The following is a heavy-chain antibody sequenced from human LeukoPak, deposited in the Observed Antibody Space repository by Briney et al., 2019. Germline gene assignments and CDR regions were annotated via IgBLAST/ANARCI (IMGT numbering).Heavy chain of an antibody. Sequence: GGSLRLSCAASGFTVSSNYMSWVRQAPGKGLEWVSVIYSGGSTYYADSVKGRFTISRDNSKNTLYLQMNSLRAEDTAVYYCARDLYDSSGELFDYWGRGTLVTVS. D-gene: IGHD3-22*01. CDR1: GFTVSSNY. V-gene: IGHV3-66*01. CDR2: IYSGGST. CDR3: ARDLYDSSGELFDY. J-gene: IGHJ4*02.